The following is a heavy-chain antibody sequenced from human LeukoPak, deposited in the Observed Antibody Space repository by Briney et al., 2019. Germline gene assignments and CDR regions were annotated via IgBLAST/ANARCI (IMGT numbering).Heavy chain of an antibody. J-gene: IGHJ4*02. V-gene: IGHV3-53*01. CDR2: IYSGGST. CDR1: GFTVSSNY. D-gene: IGHD2-15*01. Sequence: PGGSLRLSCAASGFTVSSNYMSWVRQAPGKGLEWLSVIYSGGSTYYADSVEGGFTISSSNSNKALYLQMNSLRAEDTAVYYCARAYCSGTSSPSCYFDYWGQGTLVTVSS. CDR3: ARAYCSGTSSPSCYFDY.